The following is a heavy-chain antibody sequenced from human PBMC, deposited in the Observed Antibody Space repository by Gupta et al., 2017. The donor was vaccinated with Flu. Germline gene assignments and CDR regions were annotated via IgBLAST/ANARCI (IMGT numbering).Heavy chain of an antibody. V-gene: IGHV3-9*01. D-gene: IGHD3-10*01. J-gene: IGHJ4*02. CDR2: LIWHGKDA. Sequence: DVQLVESGGTVVQPAGFLMISSVASGFTFDDFAMPWVRQIPGRGLEWVSGLIWHGKDAVYADSVQGRFIISRDNTKNLVYRQMNNLTPADSGLYYCVKDSGPYATSSYPFDLWGQGTLVSVS. CDR3: VKDSGPYATSSYPFDL. CDR1: GFTFDDFA.